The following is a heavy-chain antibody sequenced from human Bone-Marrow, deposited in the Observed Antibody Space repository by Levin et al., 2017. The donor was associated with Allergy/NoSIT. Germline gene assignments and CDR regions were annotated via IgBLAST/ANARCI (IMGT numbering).Heavy chain of an antibody. CDR2: MNPSSGAT. V-gene: IGHV1-8*01. D-gene: IGHD3-9*01. J-gene: IGHJ4*02. Sequence: ASVKVSCKASGYTFISYDINWVRQATGQGLEWMGWMNPSSGATGYSQKFQGRVTLTKDTSISTAYMELSGLNSDDTAVYYCARNLPLTGDFDFWGQGTLVTVSS. CDR3: ARNLPLTGDFDF. CDR1: GYTFISYD.